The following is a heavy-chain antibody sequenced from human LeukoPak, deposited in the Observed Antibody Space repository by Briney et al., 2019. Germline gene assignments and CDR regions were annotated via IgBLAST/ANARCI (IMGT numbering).Heavy chain of an antibody. CDR1: GYSISSGYY. J-gene: IGHJ4*02. CDR2: IYHSGST. CDR3: ARGHGDLSY. Sequence: SETLSLTCAVSGYSISSGYYWGWIRQPPGKGLEWIGSIYHSGSTYYNPSLKSRVTISVDTSKNQFSLKLSSVTAADTAVYYCARGHGDLSYWGQGTLVTVSS. D-gene: IGHD3-10*01. V-gene: IGHV4-38-2*01.